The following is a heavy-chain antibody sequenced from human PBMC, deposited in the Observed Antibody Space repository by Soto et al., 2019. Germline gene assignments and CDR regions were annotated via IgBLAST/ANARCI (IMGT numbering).Heavy chain of an antibody. CDR1: GGSFSGYY. V-gene: IGHV4-34*01. D-gene: IGHD3-16*01. CDR3: ARGGGYYYYMDV. CDR2: INHSGST. Sequence: SETLSLTCAVYGGSFSGYYWSWIRQPPGKGLEWIGEINHSGSTNYNPSLKSRVTISVDTSKNQFSLKLSSVTAADTAVYYCARGGGYYYYMDVWGKGTTVTVSS. J-gene: IGHJ6*03.